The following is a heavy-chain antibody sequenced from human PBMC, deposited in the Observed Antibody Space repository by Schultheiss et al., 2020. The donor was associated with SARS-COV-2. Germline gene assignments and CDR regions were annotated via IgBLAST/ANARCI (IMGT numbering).Heavy chain of an antibody. CDR3: ARAARITGNRRKGFDY. D-gene: IGHD1-20*01. CDR2: ISGSGGST. CDR1: GFTFSSYS. Sequence: GESLKISCAASGFTFSSYSMNWVRQAPGKGLEWVSAISGSGGSTYYADSVKGRFTISRDNSKNTLYLQMNSLRAEDTAVYYCARAARITGNRRKGFDYWGQGTLVTVSS. V-gene: IGHV3-23*01. J-gene: IGHJ4*02.